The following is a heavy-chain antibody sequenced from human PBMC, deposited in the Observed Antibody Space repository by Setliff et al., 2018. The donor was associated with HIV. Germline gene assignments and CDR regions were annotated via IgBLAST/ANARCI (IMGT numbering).Heavy chain of an antibody. J-gene: IGHJ4*02. Sequence: GASVKVSCKASGYSFTNYDIHWVRQAAGQGLEWMGWMNPNTGDTGYAPKVQGRVSMTRDTSISTAYMALSSLRSEDTAVYYCARVGLSAVPFPTVYWGQGTLVTVSS. D-gene: IGHD4-4*01. V-gene: IGHV1-8*02. CDR1: GYSFTNYD. CDR2: MNPNTGDT. CDR3: ARVGLSAVPFPTVY.